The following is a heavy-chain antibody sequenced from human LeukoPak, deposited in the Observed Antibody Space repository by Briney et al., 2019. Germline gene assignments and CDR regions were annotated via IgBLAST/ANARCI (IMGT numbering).Heavy chain of an antibody. CDR2: IYPGDSDT. D-gene: IGHD3-22*01. J-gene: IGHJ4*02. CDR3: ARHRPGEHYDSSGYFDY. V-gene: IGHV5-51*01. CDR1: GYSFTSYW. Sequence: GESLKISCKGSGYSFTSYWIGWVRQMPGKGLEWMGIIYPGDSDTRYSPSFQGQVTISADKSISTAYLQWSSLKASDTAMYYCARHRPGEHYDSSGYFDYWGQGTLVTVSS.